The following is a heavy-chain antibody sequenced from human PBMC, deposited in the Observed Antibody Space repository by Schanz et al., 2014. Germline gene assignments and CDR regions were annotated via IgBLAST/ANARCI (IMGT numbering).Heavy chain of an antibody. J-gene: IGHJ4*02. Sequence: EVQLLESGGRLVQPGGSLRLSCTVSGFTVNNYAMNWVRQAPGRGLEWVSGITRQGTTYYGDFVRGRFSISRDLSSNTLYLQMNSLRADDSAIYYCAKDHPSSGWPDFDVWGQGTQVTVSS. CDR2: ITRQGTT. CDR1: GFTVNNYA. D-gene: IGHD6-19*01. V-gene: IGHV3-23*01. CDR3: AKDHPSSGWPDFDV.